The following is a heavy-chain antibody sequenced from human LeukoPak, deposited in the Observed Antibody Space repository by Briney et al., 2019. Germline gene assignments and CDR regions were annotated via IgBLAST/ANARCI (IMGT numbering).Heavy chain of an antibody. CDR2: ISSSGSDI. D-gene: IGHD5-18*01. CDR1: GFTFSNYE. CDR3: ARGGYSYGPYYMDV. J-gene: IGHJ6*03. V-gene: IGHV3-48*03. Sequence: PGGSLRLSCAASGFTFSNYEMHWVRQAPGKGLEWVSYISSSGSDIYYADSVKGRFTISRDNAKNSLYLHMNSLRAEDTAVYYCARGGYSYGPYYMDVWGKGTTVTVSS.